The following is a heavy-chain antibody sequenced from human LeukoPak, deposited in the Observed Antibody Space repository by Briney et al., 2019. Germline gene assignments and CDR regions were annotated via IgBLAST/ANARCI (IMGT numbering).Heavy chain of an antibody. CDR2: IYYSGST. D-gene: IGHD3-10*01. J-gene: IGHJ6*03. Sequence: KASETLSLTCTVAGGSISSDYWGWVRQPPGKGRGWVGYIYYSGSTNYNPSLKSRVTISVDTSKNQFSLKLSSVPAADTAVYYCARGAHYYGSGSYIPYYYYSYMDVWGKGTTVTVSS. CDR1: GGSISSDY. V-gene: IGHV4-59*01. CDR3: ARGAHYYGSGSYIPYYYYSYMDV.